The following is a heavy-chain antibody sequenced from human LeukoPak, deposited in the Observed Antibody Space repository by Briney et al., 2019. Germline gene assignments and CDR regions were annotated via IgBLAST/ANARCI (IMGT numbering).Heavy chain of an antibody. CDR3: ARQDVLTGYYIDY. CDR1: GXSISSYY. Sequence: SETLSLTWTVSGXSISSYYWSWIRQPPGKGLEWIGYMYYSGSTNYNPSLKSRVTISVDTSKSQFSLKLGSVTAADTAVYYCARQDVLTGYYIDYWGQGTLVTVSS. CDR2: MYYSGST. D-gene: IGHD3-9*01. V-gene: IGHV4-59*08. J-gene: IGHJ4*02.